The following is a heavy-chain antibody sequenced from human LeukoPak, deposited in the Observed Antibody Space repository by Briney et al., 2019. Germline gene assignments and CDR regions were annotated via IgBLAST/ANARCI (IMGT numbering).Heavy chain of an antibody. CDR2: INQDGSEK. V-gene: IGHV3-7*01. CDR1: GLRFGSFW. Sequence: GGSLRLSCAVSGLRFGSFWMSWVRQAPGKGLEWVANINQDGSEKYFVDSVRGRITISRDNSKNSLHLQMNTLRAEDTAVYYCARERDSRFFDYWGQGTLVTVSS. J-gene: IGHJ4*02. D-gene: IGHD6-13*01. CDR3: ARERDSRFFDY.